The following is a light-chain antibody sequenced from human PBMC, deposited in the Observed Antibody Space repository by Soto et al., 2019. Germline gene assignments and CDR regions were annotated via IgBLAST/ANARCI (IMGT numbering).Light chain of an antibody. CDR2: LGS. V-gene: IGKV2-28*01. CDR3: MQALQTPLT. J-gene: IGKJ5*01. Sequence: DIVMTQSPLSLPVTPGEPASISCRSSQSLLQSNAYNCLDWYLQKPGQSPQLLIYLGSNRASGVPDRFSGSGSGTDFTLKISRVEAEDVGVYYCMQALQTPLTFGQGTRLEIK. CDR1: QSLLQSNAYNC.